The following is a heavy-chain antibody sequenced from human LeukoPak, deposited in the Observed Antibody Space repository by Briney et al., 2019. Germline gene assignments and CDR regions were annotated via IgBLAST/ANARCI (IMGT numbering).Heavy chain of an antibody. D-gene: IGHD6-19*01. CDR2: IYYSGST. J-gene: IGHJ4*02. Sequence: PSETLSLTCTVSGGSISSYYWSWIRQPPGKGLEWIGYIYYSGSTNYNPSLKSRVTISVDTSKNQFSLKLSSVTAADTALYYCARDPSYSSGYFDYWGQGTLVTVSS. CDR3: ARDPSYSSGYFDY. V-gene: IGHV4-59*12. CDR1: GGSISSYY.